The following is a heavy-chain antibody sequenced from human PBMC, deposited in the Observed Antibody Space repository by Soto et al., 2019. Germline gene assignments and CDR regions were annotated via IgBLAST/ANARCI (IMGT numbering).Heavy chain of an antibody. CDR3: ARGGGVGVAGSAAFDM. V-gene: IGHV1-2*02. D-gene: IGHD6-19*01. CDR2: INPATGAA. CDR1: GYPVTAYY. Sequence: QLHLVQSGAVVKKPGASVTVSCSASGYPVTAYYMHWVRQAPGRGLEWMGGINPATGAAKYTQTLKGRVTMTRDTSTNTAFMELSGLTSGDTAVFYCARGGGVGVAGSAAFDMWGQGTLVTVTS. J-gene: IGHJ3*02.